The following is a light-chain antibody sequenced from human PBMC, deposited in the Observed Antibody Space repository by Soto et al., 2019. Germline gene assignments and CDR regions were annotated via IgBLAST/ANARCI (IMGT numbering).Light chain of an antibody. CDR3: SSYTSTTTVV. CDR1: SSDVGAYDY. Sequence: QSALTQPASVSGSPGQSITISCTGTSSDVGAYDYVSWYQQHPNKAPKLMIYDVSNRPSGVSNRFSGSKSRNTASLTISGLRAEDEADYYCSSYTSTTTVVFGGGTKLTVL. J-gene: IGLJ2*01. CDR2: DVS. V-gene: IGLV2-14*01.